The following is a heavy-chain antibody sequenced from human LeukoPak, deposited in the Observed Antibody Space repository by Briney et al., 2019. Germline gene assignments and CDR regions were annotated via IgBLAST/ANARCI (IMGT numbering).Heavy chain of an antibody. CDR3: ARLSTDSSSSRGFDY. CDR2: IYTSGST. V-gene: IGHV4-4*07. CDR1: GASISSYY. Sequence: SETLSLTCTVSGASISSYYWTWIRQPAGKGLEWIGRIYTSGSTNYNPSLKSRVPMSVDTSENQFSLKLSSVTAADTAVYYCARLSTDSSSSRGFDYWGQGTLVTV. D-gene: IGHD2-2*01. J-gene: IGHJ4*02.